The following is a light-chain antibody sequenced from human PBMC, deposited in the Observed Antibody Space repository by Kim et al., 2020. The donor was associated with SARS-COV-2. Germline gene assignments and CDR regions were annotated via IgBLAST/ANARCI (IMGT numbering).Light chain of an antibody. V-gene: IGKV3-20*01. CDR2: GAS. J-gene: IGKJ4*01. Sequence: PGERATLSCRASQSVDSSYLAWYQQKPGQAPRLLIYGASSRATGIPDRFSGSGSGTDFTLTISRLEPEDFAVYYCQQYGSSPPVTFGGGTKVDIK. CDR1: QSVDSSY. CDR3: QQYGSSPPVT.